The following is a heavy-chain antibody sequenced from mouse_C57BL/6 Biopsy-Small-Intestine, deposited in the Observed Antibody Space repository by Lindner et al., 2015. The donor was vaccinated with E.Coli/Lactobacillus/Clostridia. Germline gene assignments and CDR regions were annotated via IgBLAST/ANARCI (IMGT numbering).Heavy chain of an antibody. D-gene: IGHD1-2*01. CDR1: GYTVTSNF. CDR3: VRDVHGFDY. Sequence: SVKVSCKASGYTVTSNFTHWLRQAPGQGLEWMGIINPGTLSTSYAQKFQGRLTMTRDTSTSTVYMELSSLRSEDTAIYYCVRDVHGFDYWGQGTLVTVSS. J-gene: IGHJ4*01. V-gene: IGHV1S22*01. CDR2: INPGTLST.